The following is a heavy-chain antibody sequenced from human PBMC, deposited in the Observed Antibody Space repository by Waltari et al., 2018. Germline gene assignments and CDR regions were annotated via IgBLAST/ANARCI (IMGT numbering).Heavy chain of an antibody. CDR2: IIYDGSNE. V-gene: IGHV3-30*02. Sequence: QVHLVESGGGVVQPGGSLRLSCAAPGFNFTLFGMHWVRQAPGKGLEWVSFIIYDGSNENYADSLKGRFTMSRDNSKKMLYVQMNNLRAEDSAVYYCVKGNEIDYWGQGTLVTVSS. CDR1: GFNFTLFG. J-gene: IGHJ4*02. D-gene: IGHD1-1*01. CDR3: VKGNEIDY.